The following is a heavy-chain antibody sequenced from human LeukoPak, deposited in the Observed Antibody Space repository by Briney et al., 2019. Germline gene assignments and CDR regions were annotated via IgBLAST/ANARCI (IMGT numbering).Heavy chain of an antibody. CDR1: GFTFSSYG. D-gene: IGHD4-17*01. CDR3: ARDGDDYGDYVSSKRGSPFYYFDY. CDR2: IWYDGSNK. V-gene: IGHV3-33*01. Sequence: SGRSLRLSCAASGFTFSSYGMHWVRQAPGKGLEWVAVIWYDGSNKYYADSVKGRFTVSRDNSKNTLCLQMNSLRAEDTAVYYCARDGDDYGDYVSSKRGSPFYYFDYWGQGTLVTVSS. J-gene: IGHJ4*02.